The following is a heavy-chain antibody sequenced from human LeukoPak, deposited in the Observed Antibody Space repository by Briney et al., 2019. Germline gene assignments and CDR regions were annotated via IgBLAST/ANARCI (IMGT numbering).Heavy chain of an antibody. V-gene: IGHV4-34*01. CDR2: INHSGST. D-gene: IGHD6-13*01. J-gene: IGHJ6*02. Sequence: SETLSLTCAVYGGSFSGYYWSWIRQPPGKGLEWIGEINHSGSTNYNPSLKSRVTISVDTSKNQFSLKLSSVTAADTAVYYCARLGPSSSWYYYYYGMDVWGQGTTVTVSS. CDR3: ARLGPSSSWYYYYYGMDV. CDR1: GGSFSGYY.